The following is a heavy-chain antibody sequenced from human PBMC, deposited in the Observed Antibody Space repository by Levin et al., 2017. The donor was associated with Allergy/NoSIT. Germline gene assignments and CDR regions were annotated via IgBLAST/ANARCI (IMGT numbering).Heavy chain of an antibody. CDR1: GGSFSGYY. CDR2: INHSGST. D-gene: IGHD2-2*02. Sequence: SETLSLTCAVYGGSFSGYYWSWIRQPPGKGLEWIGEINHSGSTNYNPSLKSRVTISVDTSKNQFSLKLSPVTAADTAVYYCARGPLGYCSGTSCYTDYYDYGMDVWGQGTTVTVSS. CDR3: ARGPLGYCSGTSCYTDYYDYGMDV. V-gene: IGHV4-34*01. J-gene: IGHJ6*02.